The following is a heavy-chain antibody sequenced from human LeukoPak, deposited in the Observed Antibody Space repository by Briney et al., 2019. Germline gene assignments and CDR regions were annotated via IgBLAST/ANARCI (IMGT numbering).Heavy chain of an antibody. Sequence: PGGSLRLSCAASGFAFSSYWMSWVRQAPGKGLEWVANIKQDGSEKYYVDSVKGRFTISRDNAKNSLYLQMNSLRAEDTVVYYCASGIAAADPYYFDYWGQGTLVTVSS. CDR1: GFAFSSYW. CDR2: IKQDGSEK. CDR3: ASGIAAADPYYFDY. J-gene: IGHJ4*02. D-gene: IGHD6-13*01. V-gene: IGHV3-7*03.